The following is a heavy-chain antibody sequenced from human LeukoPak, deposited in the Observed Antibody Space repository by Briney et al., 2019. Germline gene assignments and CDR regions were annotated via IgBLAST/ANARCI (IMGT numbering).Heavy chain of an antibody. CDR2: INHSGST. Sequence: SETLSLTCAVYGGSFSGYYWSWIRQPPGKGLEWIGEINHSGSTNYNPSLKSRVTISVDTSKNQFSLKLSSVTAADTAVYYCARLRQGAARFSYYYMDVWGKGTTVTVSS. D-gene: IGHD6-6*01. CDR3: ARLRQGAARFSYYYMDV. CDR1: GGSFSGYY. V-gene: IGHV4-34*01. J-gene: IGHJ6*03.